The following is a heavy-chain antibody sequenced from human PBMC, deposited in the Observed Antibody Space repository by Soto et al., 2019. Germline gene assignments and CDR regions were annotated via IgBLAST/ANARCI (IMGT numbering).Heavy chain of an antibody. D-gene: IGHD3-22*01. CDR3: AKGLYDSSGYPDAFDI. J-gene: IGHJ3*02. V-gene: IGHV3-30*18. CDR2: ISYDGSNK. Sequence: PGGSLRLSCAASGFTFSSYGMHWVRQAPGKGLEWVAVISYDGSNKYYADSVKGRFTISRDNSKNTLYLQMNSLRAEDTAVYYCAKGLYDSSGYPDAFDIWGQGTMVTVS. CDR1: GFTFSSYG.